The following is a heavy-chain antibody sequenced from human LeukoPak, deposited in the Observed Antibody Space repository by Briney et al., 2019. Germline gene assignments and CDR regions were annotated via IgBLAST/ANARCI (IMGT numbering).Heavy chain of an antibody. V-gene: IGHV3-21*01. D-gene: IGHD3-10*01. Sequence: GGSLRLSCAASGFTFSSYSMNWVRQAPGKGLEWVSSISSSSSSYIYYTDSVKGRFTISRDNAKNSLYLQMNSLRAEDTAVYYCARVLWAAAEEGVDYWGQGTLVTVSS. J-gene: IGHJ4*02. CDR2: ISSSSSSYI. CDR1: GFTFSSYS. CDR3: ARVLWAAAEEGVDY.